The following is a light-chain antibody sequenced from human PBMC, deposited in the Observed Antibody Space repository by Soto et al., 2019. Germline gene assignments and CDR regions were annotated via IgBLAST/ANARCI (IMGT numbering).Light chain of an antibody. CDR2: GAS. J-gene: IGKJ2*01. V-gene: IGKV3-15*01. CDR3: QQYHNWPPQYT. Sequence: EIVMTQSPATLSVSPGERATLSCRASQTVSSNLAWYQQKPGQAPRLLIHGASTRATGVPARFSGSGSGTEFTLTITSLQSXXXXVYYCQQYHNWPPQYTFGQGTKLQIK. CDR1: QTVSSN.